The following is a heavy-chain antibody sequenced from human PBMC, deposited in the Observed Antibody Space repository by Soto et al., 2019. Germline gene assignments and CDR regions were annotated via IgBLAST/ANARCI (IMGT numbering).Heavy chain of an antibody. CDR2: ISNDGNYE. D-gene: IGHD3-16*01. CDR3: VKGGGAKCRDSSSFMFDS. J-gene: IGHJ4*02. CDR1: GFSFSSYG. V-gene: IGHV3-30*18. Sequence: VQLAESGGGVVQPGRSLRLSCVASGFSFSSYGMSWVRQAPGKGLEWVAVISNDGNYEFYADSVKGRFTISRDNSKKAVHLQMNGLKLEDTALYFCVKGGGAKCRDSSSFMFDSWGQGNLFTVS.